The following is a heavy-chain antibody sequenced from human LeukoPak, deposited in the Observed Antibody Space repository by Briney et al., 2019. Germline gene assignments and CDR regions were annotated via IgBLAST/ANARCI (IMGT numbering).Heavy chain of an antibody. V-gene: IGHV3-9*03. CDR1: GFTFDDYA. D-gene: IGHD3-16*02. J-gene: IGHJ4*02. CDR3: AKDPYPFASYRSLYFDY. CDR2: ISWNSGSI. Sequence: HLGGSLRLSCAASGFTFDDYAMHWVRQAPGKGLEWVSGISWNSGSIGYADSVKGRFTISRDNAKNSLYLQMNSLRAEDMALYYCAKDPYPFASYRSLYFDYWGQGTLVTVSS.